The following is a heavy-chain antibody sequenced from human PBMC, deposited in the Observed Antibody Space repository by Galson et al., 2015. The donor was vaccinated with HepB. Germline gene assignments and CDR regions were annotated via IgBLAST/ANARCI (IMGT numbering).Heavy chain of an antibody. CDR2: INPNSGGT. CDR3: ARDVRGSGWYDY. CDR1: RHTFTGYY. V-gene: IGHV1-2*06. D-gene: IGHD6-19*01. Sequence: SVKVSCKASRHTFTGYYIHWVRQAPGQGLEWMGRINPNSGGTNYAQKFQGRVTMTRDTSISTAYMELSRLRSDDTAVYYCARDVRGSGWYDYWGQGTLVTVSS. J-gene: IGHJ4*02.